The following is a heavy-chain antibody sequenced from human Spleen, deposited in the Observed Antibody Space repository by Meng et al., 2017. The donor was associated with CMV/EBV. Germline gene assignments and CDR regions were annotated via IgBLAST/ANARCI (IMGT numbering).Heavy chain of an antibody. J-gene: IGHJ4*02. CDR3: AKVLSSSSRNFDY. V-gene: IGHV3-23*01. D-gene: IGHD6-6*01. CDR2: ISGRGDRT. Sequence: GGSLRLSCTASGFSLTAHDMSWVRQAPGKGLEWVSTISGRGDRTYMADSVKGRFTISRDNSKNTLSLQMNSLRAEDTAVYYCAKVLSSSSRNFDYWGQGTLVTVSS. CDR1: GFSLTAHD.